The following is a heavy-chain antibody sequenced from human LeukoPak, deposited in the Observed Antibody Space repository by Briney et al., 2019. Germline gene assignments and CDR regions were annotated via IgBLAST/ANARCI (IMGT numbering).Heavy chain of an antibody. Sequence: GESLKISCKGSRYIFTTYWIGWVRQVPGKGLEWMGIIYPGDSDTRYSPSFQGQVTISADKSISTAYLQWSSLKASDTAMYYCARLSGSYYSAFDIWGQGTMLTVSS. CDR3: ARLSGSYYSAFDI. CDR2: IYPGDSDT. CDR1: RYIFTTYW. D-gene: IGHD1-26*01. J-gene: IGHJ3*02. V-gene: IGHV5-51*01.